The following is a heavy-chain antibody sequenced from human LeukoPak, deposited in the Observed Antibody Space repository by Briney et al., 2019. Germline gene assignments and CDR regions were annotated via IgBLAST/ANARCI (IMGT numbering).Heavy chain of an antibody. Sequence: GGSLRLSCAASGFTFSSYGMHWVRQAPGKGLEWVAVIWYDGSNKYYADSVKGRFTIFRDNSKNTLYLQMNSLRAEDTAVYYCARDGDSSGWYYYYYGMDVWGQGTTVTVSS. CDR1: GFTFSSYG. D-gene: IGHD6-19*01. J-gene: IGHJ6*02. V-gene: IGHV3-33*01. CDR3: ARDGDSSGWYYYYYGMDV. CDR2: IWYDGSNK.